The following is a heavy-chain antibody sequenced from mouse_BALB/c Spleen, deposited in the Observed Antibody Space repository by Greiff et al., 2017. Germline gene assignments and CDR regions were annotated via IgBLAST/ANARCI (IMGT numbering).Heavy chain of an antibody. D-gene: IGHD1-1*01. CDR3: ARLREDYAMDY. CDR1: GFTFSSYG. Sequence: EVQGVESGGDLVKPGGSLKLSCAASGFTFSSYGMSWVRQTPDKRLAWVATISSGGSYTYYPDSVKGRFTISRDNAKNTLYLQMSSLKSEDTAMYYCARLREDYAMDYWGPGTSVTVSS. CDR2: ISSGGSYT. V-gene: IGHV5-6*01. J-gene: IGHJ4*01.